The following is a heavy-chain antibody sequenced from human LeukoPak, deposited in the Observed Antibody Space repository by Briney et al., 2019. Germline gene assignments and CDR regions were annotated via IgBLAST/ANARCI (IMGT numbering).Heavy chain of an antibody. J-gene: IGHJ4*02. Sequence: SETLCLTCTVSGGSISSYYWSWIRQPPGKGLEWIGHIYYSGSTNYNPSLKSRVTISVDMSKNQFSLKLTSVTAADTAVYYCARDDSNYYDSSGFDYWGQGTLVTVSS. CDR2: IYYSGST. CDR3: ARDDSNYYDSSGFDY. D-gene: IGHD3-22*01. V-gene: IGHV4-59*01. CDR1: GGSISSYY.